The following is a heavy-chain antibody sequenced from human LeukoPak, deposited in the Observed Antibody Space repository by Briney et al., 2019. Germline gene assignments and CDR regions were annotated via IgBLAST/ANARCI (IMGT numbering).Heavy chain of an antibody. D-gene: IGHD6-19*01. J-gene: IGHJ4*02. CDR2: ISGSDGST. V-gene: IGHV3-23*01. CDR1: VFTFSSYT. CDR3: AKDPPGAGPDFDC. Sequence: PGGPLRLSCATSVFTFSSYTMNWVRQSPGKGLEWGSGISGSDGSTYYADSVKGRFTISRDNSKNTLYLQMNSLRVEDTAVYYCAKDPPGAGPDFDCWGQGTLVTVSS.